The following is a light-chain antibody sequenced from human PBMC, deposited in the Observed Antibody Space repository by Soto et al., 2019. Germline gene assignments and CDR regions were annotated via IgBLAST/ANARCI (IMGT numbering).Light chain of an antibody. J-gene: IGKJ1*01. CDR3: MQGTHWPPWT. V-gene: IGKV2-30*01. CDR1: HSLVFTDGDTY. CDR2: KVS. Sequence: DVVMTQSPLSLPVTPGQPASISCRSSHSLVFTDGDTYLSWFHQRPGQSPRRLIYKVSNRDSGVPDRFSGSGSGTDFTLKISRVEAEDVGVYYCMQGTHWPPWTFGQGTKVDIK.